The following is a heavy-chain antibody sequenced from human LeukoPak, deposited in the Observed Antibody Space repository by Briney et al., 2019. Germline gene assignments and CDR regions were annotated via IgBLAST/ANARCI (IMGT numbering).Heavy chain of an antibody. Sequence: PSETLSVTCAVYGGSFSGYYWSWIRQPPGKGLEWIGEINHSGSTNYNPSLKSRVTISVDTSKNQFSLKLSSVTAADTAVYYCARLPAAHFDYWGQGTLVTVSS. J-gene: IGHJ4*02. V-gene: IGHV4-34*01. CDR3: ARLPAAHFDY. CDR1: GGSFSGYY. D-gene: IGHD6-13*01. CDR2: INHSGST.